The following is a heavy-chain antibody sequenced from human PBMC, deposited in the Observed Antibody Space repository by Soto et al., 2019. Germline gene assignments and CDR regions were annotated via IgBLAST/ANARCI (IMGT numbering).Heavy chain of an antibody. CDR3: ASLSAGYYYDSSGYYFDY. D-gene: IGHD3-22*01. Sequence: QVQLQESGPGLVKPAQTLSLTCTVSGGSISSGGYYWSWIRQLPGKGLEWIGYIYSSGSTYYNAALKRRVTISVATSKNQFSLILSSVTAADTAVYYCASLSAGYYYDSSGYYFDYWGQGTLVTVSS. J-gene: IGHJ4*02. CDR2: IYSSGST. V-gene: IGHV4-31*03. CDR1: GGSISSGGYY.